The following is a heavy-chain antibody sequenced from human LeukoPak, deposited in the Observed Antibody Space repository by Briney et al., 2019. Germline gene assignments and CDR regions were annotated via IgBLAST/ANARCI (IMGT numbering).Heavy chain of an antibody. J-gene: IGHJ4*02. D-gene: IGHD6-25*01. CDR2: INPTGGTT. CDR1: GYTFTTYY. V-gene: IGHV1-46*01. CDR3: ARGGSGNYFDY. Sequence: ASVKVSCKTSGYTFTTYYIHWVRQAPGQGLEWIGIINPTGGTTIYAQHFQGRVTVTRDMSTSTVYMELSSLRSDDTAFYYCARGGSGNYFDYWGQGTLVTVSS.